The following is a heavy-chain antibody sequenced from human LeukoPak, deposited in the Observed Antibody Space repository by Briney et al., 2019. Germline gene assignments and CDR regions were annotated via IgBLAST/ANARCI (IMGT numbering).Heavy chain of an antibody. CDR1: GGSFSGYY. CDR3: ARLRYLGYCGTTSCYP. D-gene: IGHD2-2*01. Sequence: SETLSLTCAVYGGSFSGYYWSWIRQPPGKGLEWIGEINHGGSTNYNPSLKSRATISLDTSKNQFPLKLSSVTAADTAVYYCARLRYLGYCGTTSCYPWGQGTLVTVSS. V-gene: IGHV4-34*01. CDR2: INHGGST. J-gene: IGHJ5*02.